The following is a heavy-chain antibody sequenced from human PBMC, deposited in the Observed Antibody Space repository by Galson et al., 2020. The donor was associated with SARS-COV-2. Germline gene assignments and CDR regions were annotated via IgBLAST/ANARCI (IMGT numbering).Heavy chain of an antibody. CDR2: TRNRANGFLT. J-gene: IGHJ4*02. Sequence: SCAGSGFIFSDYYMDWVRQAPGKGLEWIARTRNRANGFLTEYAASVKGRFTISRDDSKTSMYLQMNSVKIEDTAVYYCARGNYENSGFYFDYWGQGTLVTVSS. CDR3: ARGNYENSGFYFDY. D-gene: IGHD3-22*01. V-gene: IGHV3-72*01. CDR1: GFIFSDYY.